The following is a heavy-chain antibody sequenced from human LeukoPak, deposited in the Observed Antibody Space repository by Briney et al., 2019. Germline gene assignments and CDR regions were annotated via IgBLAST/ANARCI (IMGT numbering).Heavy chain of an antibody. Sequence: GGSLRLSCAASGFTFSNYGMHWVRQTPGKGLEWVAFIRYDGSNKDYADSVKGRFTISRDNSKNTLYLQMNSLRAEDTAVYYCAKDGYNYSDYWGQGTLVTVSS. CDR1: GFTFSNYG. V-gene: IGHV3-30*02. CDR2: IRYDGSNK. J-gene: IGHJ4*02. CDR3: AKDGYNYSDY. D-gene: IGHD5-24*01.